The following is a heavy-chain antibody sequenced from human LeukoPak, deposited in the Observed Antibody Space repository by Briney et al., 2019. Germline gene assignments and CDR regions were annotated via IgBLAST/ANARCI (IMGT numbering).Heavy chain of an antibody. Sequence: ASVKVSCKASGYTFTSYGISWVRQAPGQGLEWMGWISAYNGNTNYAQKLQGRVTMTTDISTSTAYMELRSLRSDDTAVYYCARAPAYYDSSGRNFDYWGQGTLVTVSS. CDR3: ARAPAYYDSSGRNFDY. CDR2: ISAYNGNT. CDR1: GYTFTSYG. V-gene: IGHV1-18*01. J-gene: IGHJ4*02. D-gene: IGHD3-22*01.